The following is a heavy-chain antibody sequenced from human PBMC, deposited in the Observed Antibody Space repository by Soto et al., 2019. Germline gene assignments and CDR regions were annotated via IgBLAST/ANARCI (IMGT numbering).Heavy chain of an antibody. CDR1: GFTFSTYA. J-gene: IGHJ4*02. V-gene: IGHV3-23*01. D-gene: IGHD3-9*01. Sequence: GWSLRLSCAASGFTFSTYAMAWVRQAPGKGLEWVSAISATTGSTYFSAAVRGRFRISRDNSNERLYLQMNSLRPEDTATYYWASLSDILTGHYKVWGRGTLGTDSS. CDR2: ISATTGST. CDR3: ASLSDILTGHYKV.